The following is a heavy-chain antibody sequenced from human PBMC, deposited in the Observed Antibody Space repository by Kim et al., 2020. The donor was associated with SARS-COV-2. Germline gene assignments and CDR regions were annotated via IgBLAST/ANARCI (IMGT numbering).Heavy chain of an antibody. CDR2: INTNTGNP. CDR3: ARGELRYFDWLSPGAFDY. Sequence: ASVKVSCKASGYTFTSYAMNWVRQAPGQGLEWMGWINTNTGNPTYAQGFTGRFVFSLDTSVSTAYLQISSLKAEDTAVYYCARGELRYFDWLSPGAFDYWGQGTLVTVSS. J-gene: IGHJ4*02. CDR1: GYTFTSYA. V-gene: IGHV7-4-1*02. D-gene: IGHD3-9*01.